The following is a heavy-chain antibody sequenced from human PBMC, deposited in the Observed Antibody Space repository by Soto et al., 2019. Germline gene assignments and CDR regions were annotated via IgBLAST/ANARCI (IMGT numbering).Heavy chain of an antibody. CDR3: ARDPPRSDVLRFLRGFGMDV. J-gene: IGHJ6*02. Sequence: QVQLVESGGGVVQPGRSLRLSCAASGFTFSSYGMHWVRQAPGKGLEWVAVIWYDGSNKYYADSVKGRFTISRDNSKNTLYLQMNSLRAEDTAVYYCARDPPRSDVLRFLRGFGMDVWGQGTTVTVSS. CDR1: GFTFSSYG. CDR2: IWYDGSNK. D-gene: IGHD3-3*01. V-gene: IGHV3-33*01.